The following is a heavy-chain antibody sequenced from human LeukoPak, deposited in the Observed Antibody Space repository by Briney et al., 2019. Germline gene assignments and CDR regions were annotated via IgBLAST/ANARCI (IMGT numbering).Heavy chain of an antibody. CDR3: AREERGSSYGWAFDI. V-gene: IGHV4-59*12. CDR1: GGSISNYY. J-gene: IGHJ3*02. Sequence: SETLSLTCTVSGGSISNYYWSWIRQPPGKGLEWIGYIYYSGSTNYNPSLKSRVTISVDTSKNQFSLKLSSVTAADTALYYCAREERGSSYGWAFDIWGQGTMFTVSS. CDR2: IYYSGST. D-gene: IGHD5-18*01.